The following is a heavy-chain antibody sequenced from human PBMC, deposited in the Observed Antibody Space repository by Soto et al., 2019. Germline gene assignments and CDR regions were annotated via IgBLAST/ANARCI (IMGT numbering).Heavy chain of an antibody. J-gene: IGHJ4*02. D-gene: IGHD1-26*01. V-gene: IGHV1-8*01. CDR1: GYTFTSYD. CDR3: ARERSGSSDY. CDR2: MNPNSGNT. Sequence: QVQLVQSWAEVKKPGASVKVSCKASGYTFTSYDINWVRQATGQGLEWMGWMNPNSGNTGYAQKFQGRVTMPRNTSISTPHRELSSLRSEATAVYYCARERSGSSDYWGQGTLVTVSS.